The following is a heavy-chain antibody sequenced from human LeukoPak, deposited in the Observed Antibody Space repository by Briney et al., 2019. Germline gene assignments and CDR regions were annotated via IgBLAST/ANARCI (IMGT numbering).Heavy chain of an antibody. J-gene: IGHJ4*02. CDR1: GGSINNGGYS. CDR3: ARNRDGYNSFDY. CDR2: IYYSGSS. V-gene: IGHV4-31*03. Sequence: QPSQTLSLTCTVSGGSINNGGYSWSWIRQHPGKGLEWIGYIYYSGSSYYNPSLRSRVTISVDTSKNHFSLKLSSVTAADTAVYYCARNRDGYNSFDYWGQGTLVTVSS. D-gene: IGHD5-24*01.